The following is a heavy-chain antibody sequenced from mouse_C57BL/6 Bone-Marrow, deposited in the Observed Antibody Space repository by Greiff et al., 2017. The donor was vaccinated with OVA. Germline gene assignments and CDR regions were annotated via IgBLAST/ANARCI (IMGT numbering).Heavy chain of an antibody. CDR1: GYTFTSYG. CDR2: IYPRSGNT. D-gene: IGHD1-2*01. V-gene: IGHV1-81*01. J-gene: IGHJ2*01. CDR3: ARGTTAPRDY. Sequence: VQVVESGAELARPGASVKLSCKASGYTFTSYGISWVKQRTGQGLEWIGEIYPRSGNTYYNEKCKGKATLTANKSSSTAYMELRNLTSEDSAVYFCARGTTAPRDYWGQGTTLTVSS.